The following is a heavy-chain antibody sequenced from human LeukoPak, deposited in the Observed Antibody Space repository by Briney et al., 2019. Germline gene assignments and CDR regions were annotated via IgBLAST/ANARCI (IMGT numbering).Heavy chain of an antibody. J-gene: IGHJ4*02. V-gene: IGHV3-48*01. CDR3: AKDSSTSCHD. D-gene: IGHD2-2*01. CDR1: GFTFSSYS. Sequence: GGSLRLSCAASGFTFSSYSMNWVRQAPGKGLEWVSYISSSSSTIYYADSVKGRFTISRDNSKNTLYLQMNSLRVEDTAVYYCAKDSSTSCHDWGQGTLVTVSS. CDR2: ISSSSSTI.